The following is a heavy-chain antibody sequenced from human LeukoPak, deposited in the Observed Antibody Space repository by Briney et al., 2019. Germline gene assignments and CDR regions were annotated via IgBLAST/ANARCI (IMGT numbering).Heavy chain of an antibody. D-gene: IGHD3-3*01. CDR1: GGSFSGYY. CDR3: ARGQYDFWSRLLHSGNWFDP. V-gene: IGHV4-34*01. Sequence: ASETLSLTCVVYGGSFSGYYWSWIRQPPGKGLEWIGEINHSGSTNYNSSLKSRVTISVDTSKNQFSLKLSSVTAADTAVYYCARGQYDFWSRLLHSGNWFDPWGQGTLVTVSS. J-gene: IGHJ5*02. CDR2: INHSGST.